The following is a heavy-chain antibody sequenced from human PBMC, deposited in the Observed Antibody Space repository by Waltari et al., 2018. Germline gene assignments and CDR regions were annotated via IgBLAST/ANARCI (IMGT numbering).Heavy chain of an antibody. V-gene: IGHV3-66*02. D-gene: IGHD5-18*01. J-gene: IGHJ4*02. CDR2: MYPPGSS. CDR1: GFPVSTTH. CDR3: ARARDEHTAMVFFDL. Sequence: DVQLAESGGGLVHPGGSLRLSCAASGFPVSTTHMSWVRHSPGKGLEWVSVMYPPGSSYNADAVEGRFSISRDISQNTVHLQMNNLRLEDTAIYYCARARDEHTAMVFFDLWGQGTVVTVSS.